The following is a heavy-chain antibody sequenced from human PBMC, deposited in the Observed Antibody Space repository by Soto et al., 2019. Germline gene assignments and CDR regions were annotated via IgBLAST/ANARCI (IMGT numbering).Heavy chain of an antibody. CDR3: AKGGVGSTSNAFDI. V-gene: IGHV3-30*18. J-gene: IGHJ3*02. CDR2: ISYDGSNK. Sequence: VKLVESGGGVVQPGRSLRLSCAASGFTFRSYGMHWVRQAPAKGLEWVAVISYDGSNKYYADSVKGRFTISRDNSKNTLYLQMNSLRAEDTAVYYCAKGGVGSTSNAFDIWGQGTMVTVSS. CDR1: GFTFRSYG. D-gene: IGHD1-26*01.